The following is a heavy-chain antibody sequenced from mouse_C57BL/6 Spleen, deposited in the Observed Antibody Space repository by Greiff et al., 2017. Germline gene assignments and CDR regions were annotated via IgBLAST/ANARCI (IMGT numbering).Heavy chain of an antibody. J-gene: IGHJ2*01. Sequence: EVQLQQPGPELVKPGASVKISCKASGYTFTDYYMNWVKQSHGQSLEWIGDINPNNGGTSYNQKFKGKATLTVDKSSSTAYMELRSLTSEDSAVXYWGREGDGNYEDYFDYWGKGTTLTVSS. CDR2: INPNNGGT. CDR3: GREGDGNYEDYFDY. D-gene: IGHD2-1*01. CDR1: GYTFTDYY. V-gene: IGHV1-26*01.